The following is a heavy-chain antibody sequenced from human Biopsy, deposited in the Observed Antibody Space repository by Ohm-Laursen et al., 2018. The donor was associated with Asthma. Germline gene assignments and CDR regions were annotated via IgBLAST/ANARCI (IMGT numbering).Heavy chain of an antibody. CDR1: GFMFRSFG. CDR2: ISYDGSKK. CDR3: AKDAHDYVSLIVSPQKNGIES. J-gene: IGHJ4*02. V-gene: IGHV3-30*18. Sequence: RSLRLSCAASGFMFRSFGMHWVRQAPGKGLEWVAFISYDGSKKFITDSMKGRLSISRDNSKNTLFLQMGRLRPDDTALYYCAKDAHDYVSLIVSPQKNGIESWGQGTLVTVSS. D-gene: IGHD4-17*01.